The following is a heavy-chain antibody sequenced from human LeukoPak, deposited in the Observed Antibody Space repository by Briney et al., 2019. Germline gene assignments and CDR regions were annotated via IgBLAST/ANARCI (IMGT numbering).Heavy chain of an antibody. V-gene: IGHV3-53*01. J-gene: IGHJ3*02. CDR2: IYSGGST. CDR3: AMSNDAFDI. D-gene: IGHD5/OR15-5a*01. CDR1: GFTFSSYM. Sequence: GGSLRLSCAASGFTFSSYMMTWVRPAPGKGRGWVSLIYSGGSTLYADSVKCLFTIARDNSKKTLFLQMNSLRAEDTAVYYCAMSNDAFDIWGQGTMVTVSS.